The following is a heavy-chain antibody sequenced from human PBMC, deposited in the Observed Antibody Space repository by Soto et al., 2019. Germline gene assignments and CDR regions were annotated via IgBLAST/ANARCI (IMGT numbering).Heavy chain of an antibody. V-gene: IGHV3-48*02. CDR3: ARSVDGHFEY. CDR2: ITSDTKTI. D-gene: IGHD6-19*01. J-gene: IGHJ4*02. Sequence: EVQLVESGGDLVQREGSLRLSCVASGFTFSVYSMNWVRQAPGKGLEWFSYITSDTKTIKFADSVKGRFTISRDNAKNSVDLQMDSLRDEDTAVYYCARSVDGHFEYWGQGTVVTVSS. CDR1: GFTFSVYS.